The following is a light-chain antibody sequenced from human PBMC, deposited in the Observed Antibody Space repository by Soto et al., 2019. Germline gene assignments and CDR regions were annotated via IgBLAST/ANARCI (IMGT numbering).Light chain of an antibody. J-gene: IGLJ2*01. CDR2: DNN. CDR1: SSNIGNNY. V-gene: IGLV1-51*01. CDR3: GTWDSSLSAVV. Sequence: QSVLTQPPSVSAAPGQKVTISCSGSSSNIGNNYVSCYQQLPGTAPKLLIYDNNKRPSGIPDRFSGSKSGTSATLGITGLQTGDEADYYCGTWDSSLSAVVFGGGTELTVL.